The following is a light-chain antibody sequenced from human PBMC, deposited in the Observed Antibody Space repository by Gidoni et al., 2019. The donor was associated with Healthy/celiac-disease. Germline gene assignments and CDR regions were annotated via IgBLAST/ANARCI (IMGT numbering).Light chain of an antibody. CDR3: CSYAGSYTFV. CDR2: DVS. Sequence: QSALTQPRSLSGSPGQSVTISYTGTSSDVGGYNYVSWYQQHPGKDPKLMIYDVSKRPSGVPDRFSGSKSGNTASLTISGLQAEEEADYYCCSYAGSYTFVFGTGTKVTVL. J-gene: IGLJ1*01. CDR1: SSDVGGYNY. V-gene: IGLV2-11*01.